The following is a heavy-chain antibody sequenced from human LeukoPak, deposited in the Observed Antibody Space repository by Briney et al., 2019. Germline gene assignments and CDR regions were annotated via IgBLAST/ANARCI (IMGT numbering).Heavy chain of an antibody. CDR2: IYYSGST. D-gene: IGHD4-17*01. CDR3: ARGAYGDYGGSTRRYYFDY. Sequence: SETLSLTCTVSGGSISSSNYYWGWIRQPPGKGLEWIGNIYYSGSTYYNPSLKSRVTISVDTSKNQFSLKLSSVTAADTAVYYCARGAYGDYGGSTRRYYFDYWGQGTLVTVSS. J-gene: IGHJ4*02. CDR1: GGSISSSNYY. V-gene: IGHV4-39*07.